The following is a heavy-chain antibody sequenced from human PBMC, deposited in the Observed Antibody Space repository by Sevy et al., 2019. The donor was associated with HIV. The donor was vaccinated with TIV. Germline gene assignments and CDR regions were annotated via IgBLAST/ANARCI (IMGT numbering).Heavy chain of an antibody. CDR2: ISGSDDSGGDDTI. V-gene: IGHV3-11*01. CDR1: GFTLSDYY. J-gene: IGHJ6*02. Sequence: GGSLRLSCTASGFTLSDYYMSWIRQAPGKGLQWISYISGSDDSGGDDTIYYADSVKGRFTISRDNAKNSLYLQMSSLGADATDVYYCARDHVKDGKGGDYYYHAMDVWGRGTTVTVSS. D-gene: IGHD3-16*01. CDR3: ARDHVKDGKGGDYYYHAMDV.